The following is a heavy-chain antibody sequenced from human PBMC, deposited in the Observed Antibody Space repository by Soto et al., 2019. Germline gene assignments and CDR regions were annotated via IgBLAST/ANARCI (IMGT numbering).Heavy chain of an antibody. CDR3: AEGYSSTLRLDY. J-gene: IGHJ4*02. Sequence: QVQLVESGGGVVQPGRSLRLSCAASGFIFSSYAMHWVRQAPGKGLEWVAVISYDGSNKYYADSVKGRFTISRDNSKNTLYLQMNSLRAEDTAVYYCAEGYSSTLRLDYWGQGTLVTVSS. D-gene: IGHD6-13*01. V-gene: IGHV3-30-3*01. CDR1: GFIFSSYA. CDR2: ISYDGSNK.